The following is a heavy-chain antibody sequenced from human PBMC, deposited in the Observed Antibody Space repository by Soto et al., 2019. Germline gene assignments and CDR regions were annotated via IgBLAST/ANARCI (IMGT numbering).Heavy chain of an antibody. Sequence: QVQLQESGPGLVKPSGTLSLTCAVSGGSISSSNWWSWVRQPPGKGLVWIGEIYHSGSTNNNPSLKSRDTISVDKYKNQCSLKLSAVTAADTAVYYWAGSVDPPAYYYGRDIWGEETTVTVSS. CDR1: GGSISSSNW. CDR3: AGSVDPPAYYYGRDI. J-gene: IGHJ6*04. V-gene: IGHV4-4*02. D-gene: IGHD3-10*01. CDR2: IYHSGST.